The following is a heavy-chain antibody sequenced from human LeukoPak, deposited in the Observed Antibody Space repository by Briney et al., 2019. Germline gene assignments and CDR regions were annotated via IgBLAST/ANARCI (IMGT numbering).Heavy chain of an antibody. CDR3: ASMAARETYYYYYYMDV. V-gene: IGHV3-48*04. D-gene: IGHD6-6*01. J-gene: IGHJ6*03. CDR2: ISSSGSTI. Sequence: SGGSLRLSCAASGFTFSSYAMSWVRQAPGKGLEWVSYISSSGSTIYYADSVKDRFTISRDNAKNSLYLQMNSLRAEDTAVYYCASMAARETYYYYYYMDVWGKGTTVTVSS. CDR1: GFTFSSYA.